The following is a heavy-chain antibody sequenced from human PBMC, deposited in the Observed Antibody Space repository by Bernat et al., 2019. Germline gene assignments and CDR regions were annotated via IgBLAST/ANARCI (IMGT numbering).Heavy chain of an antibody. D-gene: IGHD4-17*01. Sequence: QVHLVESGGGVVQPGRSLRLSCAASGFIFSSYAMHWVRQAPGKGLEWVAVILYNGHNEDYADSVKGRFTISRDNSKNTVYLQMNNLREEDRAFDYGERDRRTVTRWGGGGIDYWGRGTLVTVSS. CDR1: GFIFSSYA. CDR3: ERDRRTVTRWGGGGIDY. V-gene: IGHV3-30*16. CDR2: ILYNGHNE. J-gene: IGHJ4*02.